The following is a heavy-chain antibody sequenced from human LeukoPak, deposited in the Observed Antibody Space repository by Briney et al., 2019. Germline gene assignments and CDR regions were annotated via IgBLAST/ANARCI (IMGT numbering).Heavy chain of an antibody. J-gene: IGHJ6*04. CDR3: ARDRGYSGYDYPQYYYYYGMDV. V-gene: IGHV3-7*03. CDR2: IKQGGSEK. D-gene: IGHD5-12*01. CDR1: GFTFSRYW. Sequence: GGSLRLSCAASGFTFSRYWMSWVRQAPGKGLEWVANIKQGGSEKYYVDSVKGRFTISRDNAKNSLYLQMNSLRAEDTAVYYCARDRGYSGYDYPQYYYYYGMDVWGKGTTVTVSS.